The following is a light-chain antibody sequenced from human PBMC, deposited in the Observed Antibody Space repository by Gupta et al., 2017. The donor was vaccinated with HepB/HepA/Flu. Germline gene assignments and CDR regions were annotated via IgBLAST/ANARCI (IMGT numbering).Light chain of an antibody. CDR2: MNN. J-gene: IGLJ1*01. CDR3: AAWNDSPIGYV. CDR1: TSNIGSHY. V-gene: IGLV1-47*01. Sequence: QSLLTQPPSASGTPGQGVTITCSGSTSNIGSHYVYWYQQLPGTATRLLIYMNNQRPSGVPDRFSGSKSGSSASLAISGLRSEDEADYYCAAWNDSPIGYVFGPGTRVSVL.